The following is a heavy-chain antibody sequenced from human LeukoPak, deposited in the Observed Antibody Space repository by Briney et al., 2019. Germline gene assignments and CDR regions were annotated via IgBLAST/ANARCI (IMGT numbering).Heavy chain of an antibody. Sequence: GGSLRLSCAASGFNFANYWMLWVRQAPGKGLGWVSRISGNGIGTRYGDSVKGRFIVSRDNEKHSVFLQLNRMRDEDTAVYYCASGHAYYHERPGVPDSWGQGTLVTDSS. CDR3: ASGHAYYHERPGVPDS. CDR1: GFNFANYW. V-gene: IGHV3-74*01. CDR2: ISGNGIGT. D-gene: IGHD1-26*01. J-gene: IGHJ5*01.